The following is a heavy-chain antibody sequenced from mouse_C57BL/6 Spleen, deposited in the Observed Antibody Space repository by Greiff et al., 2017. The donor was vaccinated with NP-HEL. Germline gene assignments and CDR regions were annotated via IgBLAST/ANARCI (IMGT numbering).Heavy chain of an antibody. D-gene: IGHD1-1*01. CDR3: ASNYYGSSYDYFDY. J-gene: IGHJ2*01. CDR2: IDPANGNT. V-gene: IGHV14-3*01. CDR1: GFNIKNTY. Sequence: EVQLQQSGAELVRPGASVKLSCTASGFNIKNTYMHWVKQRPEQGLEWIGRIDPANGNTKYAPKFQGKATITADTSSNTAYLQLSSLTSEDTAIYYCASNYYGSSYDYFDYWGQGTTLTVSS.